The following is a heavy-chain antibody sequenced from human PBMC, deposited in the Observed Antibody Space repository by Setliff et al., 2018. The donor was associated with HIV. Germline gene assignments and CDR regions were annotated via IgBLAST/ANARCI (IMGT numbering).Heavy chain of an antibody. CDR1: GGSISSDY. V-gene: IGHV4-4*09. J-gene: IGHJ3*02. CDR3: ATLRRDHDSYGEYRDDVFDI. CDR2: IYGSGPT. Sequence: KPSETLSLTCTVSGGSISSDYWSWIRQPPGKGLEWIGYIYGSGPTNYNPSLKSRVTMSVDTSKNQFSLKLSSVTAADTAVYYCATLRRDHDSYGEYRDDVFDIWGQGTMVTVSS. D-gene: IGHD4-17*01.